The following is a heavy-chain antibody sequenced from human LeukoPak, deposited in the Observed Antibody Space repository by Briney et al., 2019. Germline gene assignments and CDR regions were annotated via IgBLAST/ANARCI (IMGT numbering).Heavy chain of an antibody. CDR2: IYTSGST. V-gene: IGHV4-61*02. CDR1: GGSISSDSYY. D-gene: IGHD3/OR15-3a*01. J-gene: IGHJ6*03. CDR3: ARGGPWHYYYYYYMDV. Sequence: SETLSLTCTVSGGSISSDSYYWSWIRQPAGKGLEWIGRIYTSGSTNYNPSLKSRVTISVDTSKNQFSLKLSSVTAADTAVYYCARGGPWHYYYYYYMDVWGKGTTVTVSS.